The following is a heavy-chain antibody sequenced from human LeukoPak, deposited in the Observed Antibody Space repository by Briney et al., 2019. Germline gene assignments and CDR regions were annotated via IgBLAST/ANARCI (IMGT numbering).Heavy chain of an antibody. CDR1: GFTFDDYA. CDR3: ARAGDGYNDAFDI. J-gene: IGHJ3*02. Sequence: SGGSLRLSCAASGFTFDDYAMHWVRQAPGKGLEWVSGISWNSGSIGYADSVKGQFTISRDNAKNSLYLQMNSLRAEDTAVYYCARAGDGYNDAFDIWGQGTTVTVSS. CDR2: ISWNSGSI. D-gene: IGHD5-24*01. V-gene: IGHV3-9*01.